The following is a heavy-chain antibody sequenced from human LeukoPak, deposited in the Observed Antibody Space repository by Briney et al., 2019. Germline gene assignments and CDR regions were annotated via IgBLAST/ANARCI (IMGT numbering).Heavy chain of an antibody. Sequence: GGSLRLSCAASGFTFSDYYMSWVRQAPGKGLEWVSAISGSGGSTYYADSVKGRFTISRDNSKNTLYLQMNSLRAEDTAVYYCAKATNSGSYRLPLDYWGQGTLVTVSS. D-gene: IGHD1-26*01. CDR1: GFTFSDYY. CDR2: ISGSGGST. V-gene: IGHV3-23*01. J-gene: IGHJ4*02. CDR3: AKATNSGSYRLPLDY.